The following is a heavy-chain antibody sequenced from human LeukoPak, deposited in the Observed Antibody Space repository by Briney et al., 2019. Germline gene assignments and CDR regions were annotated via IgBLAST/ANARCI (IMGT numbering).Heavy chain of an antibody. Sequence: SETLSLTCAAYGGSFSGYYWSRIRQPPGKGLEWIGEINHSGSTNYNPSLKSRVTISVDTSKNQFSLKLSSVTAADTAVYYCARRVYQLLYRYYYYYMDVWGKGTTVTVSS. CDR3: ARRVYQLLYRYYYYYMDV. J-gene: IGHJ6*03. V-gene: IGHV4-34*01. CDR1: GGSFSGYY. CDR2: INHSGST. D-gene: IGHD2-2*02.